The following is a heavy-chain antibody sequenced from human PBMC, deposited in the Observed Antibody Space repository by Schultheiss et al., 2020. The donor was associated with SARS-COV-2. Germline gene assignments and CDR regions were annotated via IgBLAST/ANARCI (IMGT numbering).Heavy chain of an antibody. CDR3: ARILGVNYGDYSLYYYYGMDV. Sequence: SGPTLVKPTQTLTLTCTFSGFSLSTSGMCVSWIRQPPGKALEWLAHIFSNDEKSYSTSLKSRLTISKDTSKSQVVLTMTNMDPVDTATYYCARILGVNYGDYSLYYYYGMDVWGQGTTVTVSS. D-gene: IGHD4-17*01. CDR1: GFSLSTSGMC. CDR2: IFSNDEK. V-gene: IGHV2-26*01. J-gene: IGHJ6*02.